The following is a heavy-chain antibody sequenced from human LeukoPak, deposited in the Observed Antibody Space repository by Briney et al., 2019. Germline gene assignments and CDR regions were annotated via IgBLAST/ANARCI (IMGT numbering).Heavy chain of an antibody. CDR2: IYHSGST. CDR3: ASERKWLRLVDY. V-gene: IGHV4-38-2*01. D-gene: IGHD5-12*01. Sequence: SETLSLTCAVSGYSISSGYYWGWIRQPPGKGLAWIGSIYHSGSTYYNPSLKSRVTISVDTSKNQFSLKLSSVTAADTAVYYCASERKWLRLVDYWGQGTLVTVSS. J-gene: IGHJ4*02. CDR1: GYSISSGYY.